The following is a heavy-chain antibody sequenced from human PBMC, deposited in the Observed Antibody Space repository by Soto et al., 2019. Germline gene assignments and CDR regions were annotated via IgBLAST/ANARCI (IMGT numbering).Heavy chain of an antibody. CDR3: ARGGLARKAAAGILEGFDY. D-gene: IGHD6-13*01. J-gene: IGHJ4*02. V-gene: IGHV3-30-3*01. Sequence: GGSLRLSCAASGFTFSSYAMHWVRQAPGKGLEWVAVISYDGSNKYYADSVKGRFTISRDNSKNTLYLQMNSLRAEDTAVYYCARGGLARKAAAGILEGFDYWGQGTLVTVSS. CDR2: ISYDGSNK. CDR1: GFTFSSYA.